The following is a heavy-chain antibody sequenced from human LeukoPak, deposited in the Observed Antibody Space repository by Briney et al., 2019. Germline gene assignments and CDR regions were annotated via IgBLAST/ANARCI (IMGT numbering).Heavy chain of an antibody. CDR3: ATVLVNPYGSGSYYIPQFDY. CDR1: GYTFTGYY. Sequence: ASVKVSCRASGYTFTGYYMHWVRQASGQGLEWMGWINPNSGGTNYAQKFQGRVTMTRDTSISTAYMELSRLRSDDTAVYYCATVLVNPYGSGSYYIPQFDYWGQGTLVTVSS. J-gene: IGHJ4*02. D-gene: IGHD3-10*01. V-gene: IGHV1-2*02. CDR2: INPNSGGT.